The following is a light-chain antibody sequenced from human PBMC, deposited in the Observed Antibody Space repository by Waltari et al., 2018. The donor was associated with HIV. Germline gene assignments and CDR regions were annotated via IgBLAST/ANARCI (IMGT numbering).Light chain of an antibody. Sequence: AIQLTQPPSSLSASVGDRVTITCRASQGISSDLAWYQQKPGKAPKLLIYEASSLESGVPSRFSGSGSGTDFTLTISSLQPADFATYYCQHFNSYPHTFGQGTKLEIK. V-gene: IGKV1-13*02. CDR2: EAS. CDR3: QHFNSYPHT. CDR1: QGISSD. J-gene: IGKJ2*01.